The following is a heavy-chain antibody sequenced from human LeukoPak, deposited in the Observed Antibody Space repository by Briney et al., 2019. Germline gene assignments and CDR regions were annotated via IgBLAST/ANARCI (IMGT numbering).Heavy chain of an antibody. D-gene: IGHD5-18*01. CDR2: INGDGSST. J-gene: IGHJ4*02. CDR3: AREACGYSYVGVPY. V-gene: IGHV3-74*01. CDR1: VFTFSNYW. Sequence: VGSLRLSCAAPVFTFSNYWMHWVRQAPGKGLVWVSRINGDGSSTRYADSVKGRFTISRDNAKNTLYLQMNSLRAEDTAVYYCAREACGYSYVGVPYWAQGTLVTASS.